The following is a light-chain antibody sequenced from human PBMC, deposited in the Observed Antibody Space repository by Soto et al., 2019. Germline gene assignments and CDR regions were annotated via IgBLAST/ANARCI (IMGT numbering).Light chain of an antibody. J-gene: IGKJ4*01. CDR3: QQYNSYSLT. CDR1: QTITTW. V-gene: IGKV1-5*03. CDR2: KAS. Sequence: IQMTQSPSTLSASVGYRVTITSRASQTITTWLAWYQQKPGXAPXLLSYKASTLKSRVPSRFSGSGSGTQCTLTISSLQSEDFTTYYCQQYNSYSLTLGGGTKVDIK.